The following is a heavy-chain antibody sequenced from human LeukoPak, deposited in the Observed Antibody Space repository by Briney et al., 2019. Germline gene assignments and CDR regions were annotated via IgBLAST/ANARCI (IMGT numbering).Heavy chain of an antibody. D-gene: IGHD4-17*01. CDR3: ARLYGSRTTVTTDYAFDI. CDR1: GGSISSGGYS. CDR2: IYYSGST. V-gene: IGHV4-31*03. J-gene: IGHJ3*02. Sequence: SQTLSLTCTVSGGSISSGGYSWSWIRQHPGKGLEWIGYIYYSGSTYYNPSLKSRVIISVDTSKNQFSLKLSSVTAADTAVYYCARLYGSRTTVTTDYAFDIWGQGTMVTVSS.